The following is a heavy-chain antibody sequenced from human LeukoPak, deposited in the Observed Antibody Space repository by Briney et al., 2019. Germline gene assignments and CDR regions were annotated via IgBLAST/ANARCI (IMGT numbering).Heavy chain of an antibody. CDR2: INPGGGGT. J-gene: IGHJ4*02. CDR3: ARVGYCSGSSCYTLVY. CDR1: GYTFTSYY. Sequence: VASVKVSCKASGYTFTSYYIHWVRQAPGQGLEWLAIINPGGGGTSYAQKFQGRVTLTRDTSTSTVYMELSSLRSEDTAMCYCARVGYCSGSSCYTLVYWGQGTLVTVSS. V-gene: IGHV1-46*01. D-gene: IGHD2-15*01.